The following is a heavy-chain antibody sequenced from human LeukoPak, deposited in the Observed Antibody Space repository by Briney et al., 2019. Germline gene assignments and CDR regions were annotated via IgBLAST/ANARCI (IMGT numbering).Heavy chain of an antibody. CDR2: ISTYNGDT. CDR1: DYTFTSYG. D-gene: IGHD5-24*01. V-gene: IGHV1-18*01. CDR3: ARGWIEMPTVYFDY. Sequence: ASVKVSCKASDYTFTSYGISWVRRAPGQGLEWMGWISTYNGDTKYTQKLQGRVTMTADTSTRTAYMELRSLRSDDTAVYYCARGWIEMPTVYFDYWGQGTLVSVFS. J-gene: IGHJ4*02.